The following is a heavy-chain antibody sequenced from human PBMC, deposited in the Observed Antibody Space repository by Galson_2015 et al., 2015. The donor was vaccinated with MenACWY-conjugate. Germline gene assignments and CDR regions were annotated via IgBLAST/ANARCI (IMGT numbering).Heavy chain of an antibody. CDR1: GFIFSSYA. CDR3: ARSTYGHHNFDY. CDR2: ISGPGDAT. J-gene: IGHJ4*02. Sequence: SLRLSCAASGFIFSSYAMSWDRQAPGKGLEWVSAISGPGDATYYTDSVKGRFTISRDNSKNTLYLQINSLRAEDTAMYFCARSTYGHHNFDYWGQGTLVTVSS. D-gene: IGHD4-17*01. V-gene: IGHV3-23*01.